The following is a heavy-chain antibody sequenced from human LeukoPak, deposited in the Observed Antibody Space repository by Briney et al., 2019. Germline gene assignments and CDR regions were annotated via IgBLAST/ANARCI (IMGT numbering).Heavy chain of an antibody. J-gene: IGHJ4*02. Sequence: VGSLRLSCAASGFTVSSNYMSWVRQAPGKGLEWVSVIYSGGSTHYADSVKGRFTISRDNSKNTVYLQMNSLRAEDTAVYYCAREGDDSSGYLGRSDYWGQGTLVTVSS. D-gene: IGHD3-22*01. CDR2: IYSGGST. V-gene: IGHV3-53*01. CDR1: GFTVSSNY. CDR3: AREGDDSSGYLGRSDY.